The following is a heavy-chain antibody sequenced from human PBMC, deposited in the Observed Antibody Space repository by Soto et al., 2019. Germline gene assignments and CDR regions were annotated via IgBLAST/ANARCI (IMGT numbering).Heavy chain of an antibody. V-gene: IGHV3-30*18. CDR1: GFTFSSYG. CDR2: ISYDGSNK. J-gene: IGHJ4*02. CDR3: AKATYDSSGYYYSGYFDY. D-gene: IGHD3-22*01. Sequence: GGSLRLSCAASGFTFSSYGMHWVRQAPDKGLEWVAVISYDGSNKYYADSVKGRFTISRDNSKNTLYLQMNSLRAEDTAVYYCAKATYDSSGYYYSGYFDYWGQGTLVTVSS.